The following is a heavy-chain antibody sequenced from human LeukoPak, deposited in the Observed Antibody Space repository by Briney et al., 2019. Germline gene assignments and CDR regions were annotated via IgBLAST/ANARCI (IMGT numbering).Heavy chain of an antibody. V-gene: IGHV3-30*04. CDR3: ARDYGSYFLPKYYYMDV. Sequence: QPGGSLRLSCAASGFTFSNYANHWVRQGPGKGLEWVAVISYDGSHQDYADSVKGRFTISRDNSKNTLYLHMNSLRAEDTAVYYCARDYGSYFLPKYYYMDVWGKGTTVTVSS. D-gene: IGHD1-26*01. J-gene: IGHJ6*03. CDR1: GFTFSNYA. CDR2: ISYDGSHQ.